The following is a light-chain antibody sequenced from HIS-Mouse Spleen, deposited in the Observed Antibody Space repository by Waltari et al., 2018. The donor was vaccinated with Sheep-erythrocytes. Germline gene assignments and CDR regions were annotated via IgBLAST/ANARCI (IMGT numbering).Light chain of an antibody. CDR1: QGISSY. V-gene: IGKV1-8*01. Sequence: IQMTQSPSTLSASTGDRVTITCRASQGISSYLAWYQQKPGKAPKLLIYAASTLQSGVPSRFSGSGSVTDFTLTISCLQSEDFATYYCQQYYSYPPTFGQGTKVEIK. J-gene: IGKJ1*01. CDR2: AAS. CDR3: QQYYSYPPT.